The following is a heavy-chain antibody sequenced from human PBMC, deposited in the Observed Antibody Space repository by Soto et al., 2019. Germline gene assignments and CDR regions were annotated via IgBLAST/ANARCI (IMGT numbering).Heavy chain of an antibody. V-gene: IGHV1-18*01. D-gene: IGHD5-12*01. CDR3: ARDGHGGYVSDFDY. CDR2: ISAYNGNT. J-gene: IGHJ4*02. Sequence: ASVKGSCKASGYTLTSYGISWVRQAHGQGLEWMGWISAYNGNTNYAQKLQGRVTMTTDTSTSTAYMELRSLRSDDTAVYYCARDGHGGYVSDFDYWGQGTLVTVS. CDR1: GYTLTSYG.